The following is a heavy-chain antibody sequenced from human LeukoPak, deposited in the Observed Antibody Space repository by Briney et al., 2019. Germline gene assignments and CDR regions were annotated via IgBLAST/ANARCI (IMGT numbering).Heavy chain of an antibody. Sequence: GGSLRLSCAASGFTFSSFGMHWVRQAPGKGLEWVAVIWYDGSKKYYADSVKGRFTSSRDNSKNTLYLQMNALRAEDTAVYYCARVANITTFGMDVWGPGTTVTVSS. CDR1: GFTFSSFG. V-gene: IGHV3-33*01. D-gene: IGHD3-9*01. CDR3: ARVANITTFGMDV. J-gene: IGHJ6*02. CDR2: IWYDGSKK.